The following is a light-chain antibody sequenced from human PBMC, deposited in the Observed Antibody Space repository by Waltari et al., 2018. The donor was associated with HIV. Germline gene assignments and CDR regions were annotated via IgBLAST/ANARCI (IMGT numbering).Light chain of an antibody. Sequence: DTQMTQSPSSVSASVGDRVTITCRASQSIGNSLAWYQQKPGQAPKLLINSASSLQSGVQSRFSDSGSGTDFTLTINSLQPEDFTTYYCQQFNSFPFTFGPGTKVDVK. V-gene: IGKV1-12*02. J-gene: IGKJ3*01. CDR2: SAS. CDR3: QQFNSFPFT. CDR1: QSIGNS.